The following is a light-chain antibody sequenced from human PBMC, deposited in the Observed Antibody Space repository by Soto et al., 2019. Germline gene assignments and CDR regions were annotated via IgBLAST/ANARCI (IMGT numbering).Light chain of an antibody. CDR3: CSYAGRYTFL. J-gene: IGLJ2*01. CDR2: DVS. V-gene: IGLV2-11*01. CDR1: SSDVGAYKY. Sequence: QSVLTQPRSVSGSPGESVTISCTGTSSDVGAYKYVSWYQQNPGKAPKLMIYDVSERPSGVPDRFSGSKSGNMASLTISGLQAEDEADYYCCSYAGRYTFLFGGGTKLTVL.